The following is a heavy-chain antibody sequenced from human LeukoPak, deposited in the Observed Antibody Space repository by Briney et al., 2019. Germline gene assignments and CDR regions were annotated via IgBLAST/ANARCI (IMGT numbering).Heavy chain of an antibody. D-gene: IGHD3-10*01. CDR1: GFTFSSYA. V-gene: IGHV3-23*01. Sequence: GGSLRLSCAASGFTFSSYAMSWVHQAPGKGLEWVSVISGSGGSTYYADSVKGRFTISRDNSKNTLYLQMNSLRAEDTAVYYCAKRRGSGSYYWYFDLWGRGTLVTVSS. CDR2: ISGSGGST. CDR3: AKRRGSGSYYWYFDL. J-gene: IGHJ2*01.